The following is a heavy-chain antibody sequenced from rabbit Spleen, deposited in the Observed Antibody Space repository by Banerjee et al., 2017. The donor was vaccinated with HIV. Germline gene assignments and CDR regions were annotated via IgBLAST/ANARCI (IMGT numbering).Heavy chain of an antibody. CDR3: ARSRYYDFDYSGYTYAIPNNL. CDR1: GFSLSSSDY. Sequence: QSLEESGGDLVKPGASLTLTCTASGFSLSSSDYMCWVRQAPGKGLEWISCIAGSSSGFTYSATWAKGRFTCSKTSSTTVTLQMTSLTVADTATYFCARSRYYDFDYSGYTYAIPNNLWGQGTLVTVS. J-gene: IGHJ3*01. CDR2: IAGSSSGFT. V-gene: IGHV1S40*01. D-gene: IGHD6-1*01.